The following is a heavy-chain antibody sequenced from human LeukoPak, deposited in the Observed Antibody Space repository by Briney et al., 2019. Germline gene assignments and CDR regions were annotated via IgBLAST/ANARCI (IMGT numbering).Heavy chain of an antibody. CDR1: GFTFSSYG. CDR2: ISYDGSNE. V-gene: IGHV3-30*18. D-gene: IGHD3-22*01. Sequence: GGSLRLSCEASGFTFSSYGMHWVRQAPGKGLEWVAVISYDGSNEYYADSVKGRFTISRDNSKNTLYLQMNSLRAEDTAVYYCAKDRVNYYDSSGYYYFDYWGQGTLVTVSS. CDR3: AKDRVNYYDSSGYYYFDY. J-gene: IGHJ4*02.